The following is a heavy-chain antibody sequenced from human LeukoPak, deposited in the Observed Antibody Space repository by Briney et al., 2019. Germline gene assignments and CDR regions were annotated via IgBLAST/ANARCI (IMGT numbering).Heavy chain of an antibody. Sequence: GGSLRLSCTASGFTFSDYAMSWVRQAPGKGLEWVSAIIEGGDVTFYTDSVKGRFTISRDNSKNTLYLQMNSLRAEDTALYYCAKGTAQWELYDYWGQGTLVTVSS. V-gene: IGHV3-23*01. D-gene: IGHD4-23*01. J-gene: IGHJ4*02. CDR1: GFTFSDYA. CDR2: IIEGGDVT. CDR3: AKGTAQWELYDY.